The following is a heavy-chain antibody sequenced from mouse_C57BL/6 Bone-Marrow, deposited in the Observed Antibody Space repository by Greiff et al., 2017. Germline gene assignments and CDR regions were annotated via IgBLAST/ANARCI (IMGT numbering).Heavy chain of an antibody. Sequence: QVQLQQPGAELVRPGTSVKLSCKASGYTFTSYWMHWVKQRPGQGLEWIGVIDPSDSYTNYNQKFKGKATLTVDTSSSTAYMQLSSLTSEDSAVYYCARSGDWDDWGQGTSVTVSS. CDR2: IDPSDSYT. V-gene: IGHV1-59*01. D-gene: IGHD3-2*02. CDR1: GYTFTSYW. CDR3: ARSGDWDD. J-gene: IGHJ4*01.